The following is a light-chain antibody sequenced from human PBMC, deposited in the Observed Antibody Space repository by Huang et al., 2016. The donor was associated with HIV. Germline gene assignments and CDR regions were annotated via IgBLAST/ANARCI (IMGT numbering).Light chain of an antibody. CDR2: LGS. CDR1: QSLLHSNGYNY. V-gene: IGKV2-28*01. J-gene: IGKJ1*01. Sequence: DIVMTQSPPSLPVTPGEPASISCRSSQSLLHSNGYNYLDWYLQKPGQSPRLLIYLGSHRASGGPDRFSGSGSGTDFTLKISRVEAEDVGVYYCMQALQTPRTFGQGTKVEIK. CDR3: MQALQTPRT.